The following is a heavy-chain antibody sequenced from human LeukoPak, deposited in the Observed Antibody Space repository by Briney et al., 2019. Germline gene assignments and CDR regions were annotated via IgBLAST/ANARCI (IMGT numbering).Heavy chain of an antibody. CDR1: GFTFSNYD. Sequence: GGSLRLSCAASGFTFSNYDMSWVRQAPGKGLEWVSAISGTGDSTYYADSVTGRFSISRDNSKNTLYVQMNSLRAEDTAVYYCARKTDSGGQGDYWGPGTLVTVSS. CDR3: ARKTDSGGQGDY. V-gene: IGHV3-23*01. J-gene: IGHJ4*02. CDR2: ISGTGDST. D-gene: IGHD3-22*01.